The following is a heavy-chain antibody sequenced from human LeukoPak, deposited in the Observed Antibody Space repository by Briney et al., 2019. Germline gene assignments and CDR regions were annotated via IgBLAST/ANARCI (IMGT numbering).Heavy chain of an antibody. CDR2: INTNTGNP. D-gene: IGHD2-2*03. CDR3: ARGGYCSSTSCSDFDY. CDR1: GYTFTSYA. J-gene: IGHJ4*02. Sequence: ASVKVSCKASGYTFTSYAMNWVRQAPGQGLEWMGWINTNTGNPTYAQGFTGRFVFSLDTSVSTAYLQISSLEAEDTAVYYCARGGYCSSTSCSDFDYWGQGTLVTVSS. V-gene: IGHV7-4-1*02.